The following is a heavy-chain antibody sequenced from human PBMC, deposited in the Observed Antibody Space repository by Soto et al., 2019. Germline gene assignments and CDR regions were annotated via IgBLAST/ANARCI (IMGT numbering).Heavy chain of an antibody. CDR1: GGIFSTYA. D-gene: IGHD3-10*01. CDR3: ARDRDDYGSGNYYNRIDF. V-gene: IGHV1-69*01. J-gene: IGHJ4*02. CDR2: IIPLFGAP. Sequence: QVQLVQSGAEVKKPGSSVKVSCKASGGIFSTYAISWLRQAPGQGLEWVGGIIPLFGAPNYAQRSQGRVTITADETTSTAYMEMSRLRSEDTAVYYCARDRDDYGSGNYYNRIDFWGQGTLFTVSS.